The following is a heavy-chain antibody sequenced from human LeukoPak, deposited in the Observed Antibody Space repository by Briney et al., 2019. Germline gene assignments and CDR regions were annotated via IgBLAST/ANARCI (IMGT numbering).Heavy chain of an antibody. V-gene: IGHV3-48*03. CDR1: GFIFSSYE. J-gene: IGHJ3*02. CDR3: ARESRKTGIAAAGGPDDAFDI. CDR2: ISSSGSTI. Sequence: PGGSLRLSCAASGFIFSSYEMNWVRQAPGKGLERVSYISSSGSTIYYADSVKGRFTISRDNAKNSLYLQMDSLRAEDTAVYYCARESRKTGIAAAGGPDDAFDIWGQGTMVTVSS. D-gene: IGHD6-13*01.